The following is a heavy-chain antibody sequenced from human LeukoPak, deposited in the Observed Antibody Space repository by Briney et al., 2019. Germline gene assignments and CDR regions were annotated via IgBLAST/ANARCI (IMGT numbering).Heavy chain of an antibody. Sequence: GGSLRLSCAASGFTVSNNYMTWVRQAPGKGLEWVSLTYSGGSTYYADSVKGRFTISRDNSKNTVYLQMNSLRAEDTAVYYCARNIPVTRWGYWGQGTLVAVSS. CDR3: ARNIPVTRWGY. CDR2: TYSGGST. CDR1: GFTVSNNY. V-gene: IGHV3-66*01. J-gene: IGHJ4*02. D-gene: IGHD2-21*01.